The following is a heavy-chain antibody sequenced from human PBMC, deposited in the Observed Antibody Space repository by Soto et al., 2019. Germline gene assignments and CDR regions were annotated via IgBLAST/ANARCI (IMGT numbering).Heavy chain of an antibody. J-gene: IGHJ5*02. CDR2: IYYSGST. CDR1: GGSISSGDYY. Sequence: SETLSLTCTVSGGSISSGDYYWSWIRQPPGKGLEWIGYIYYSGSTNYNPSLKSRVTISVDTSKNQFSLKLSSVTAADTAVYYCARVLYYYDSSGYYYEKPNWFDPWGQGTLVTVSS. D-gene: IGHD3-22*01. CDR3: ARVLYYYDSSGYYYEKPNWFDP. V-gene: IGHV4-30-4*02.